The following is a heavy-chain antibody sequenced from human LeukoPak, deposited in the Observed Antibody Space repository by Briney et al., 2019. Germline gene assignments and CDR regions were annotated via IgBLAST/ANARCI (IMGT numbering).Heavy chain of an antibody. CDR1: GYTFTGYY. CDR3: ARETAYDSSGFDY. CDR2: INPNSGGT. V-gene: IGHV1-2*02. D-gene: IGHD3-22*01. Sequence: GASVKVSCKASGYTFTGYYMHWVRQAPGQGLEWMGWINPNSGGTNYAQKFQGRVTMTRDTSISTAYMELSRLRSDDTAVYYCARETAYDSSGFDYWGQGTLVTVSS. J-gene: IGHJ4*02.